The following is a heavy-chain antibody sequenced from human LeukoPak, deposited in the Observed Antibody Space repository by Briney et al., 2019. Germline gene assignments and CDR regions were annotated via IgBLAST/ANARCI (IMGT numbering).Heavy chain of an antibody. CDR1: GFTFSSYA. CDR3: ARGLPPVMKYYFDY. J-gene: IGHJ4*02. Sequence: PGGSLRLSCEASGFTFSSYAMGWVRQAPGKGLEWVAVMWYDGSNKYYADSVKGRFTISRDDSKNTLYLQMNSLRAEDTAMYYCARGLPPVMKYYFDYWGQGTLVTVSS. V-gene: IGHV3-33*08. CDR2: MWYDGSNK. D-gene: IGHD4-11*01.